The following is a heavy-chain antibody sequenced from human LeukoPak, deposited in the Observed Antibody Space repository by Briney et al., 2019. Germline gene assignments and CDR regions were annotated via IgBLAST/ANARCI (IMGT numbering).Heavy chain of an antibody. CDR3: AGLFNVDTAESGALDY. V-gene: IGHV4-39*07. CDR2: INHSGST. Sequence: PSETLSLTCTVSGGSISSGGYYWSWIRQPPGKGLEWIGEINHSGSTNYNPSLKSRVTISVDTSKNQFSLKLSSVTAADTAVYYCAGLFNVDTAESGALDYWGQGTLVTVSS. D-gene: IGHD5-18*01. J-gene: IGHJ4*02. CDR1: GGSISSGGYY.